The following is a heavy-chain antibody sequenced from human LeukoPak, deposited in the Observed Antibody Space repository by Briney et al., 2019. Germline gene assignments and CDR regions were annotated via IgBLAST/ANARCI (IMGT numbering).Heavy chain of an antibody. J-gene: IGHJ4*02. CDR3: ARRGYGLFDY. V-gene: IGHV4-31*03. CDR1: GGSISSGGYF. D-gene: IGHD5-18*01. CDR2: IYYSRST. Sequence: KPSETLSLPCTVSGGSISSGGYFWSWIRQHPGKGLEWIGYIYYSRSTYYDPSLKSRVTISVDTSKNQFSLKLSSVTAADTAVYYCARRGYGLFDYWGQGTLVTVSS.